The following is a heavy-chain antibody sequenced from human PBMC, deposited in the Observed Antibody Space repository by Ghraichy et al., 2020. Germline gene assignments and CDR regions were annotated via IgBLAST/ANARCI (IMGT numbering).Heavy chain of an antibody. D-gene: IGHD2-21*02. CDR3: ARPVQYCGGDCSRGPFDD. CDR2: IYPGDSDT. J-gene: IGHJ4*02. Sequence: GESLNISCQGSGYSFTSHWIGWVRQMPGKGLEWMGIIYPGDSDTRYSPSFQGQVTISVDKSISTAYLQWSSLKASDTAMYYCARPVQYCGGDCSRGPFDDWGQGTLVTVSS. CDR1: GYSFTSHW. V-gene: IGHV5-51*01.